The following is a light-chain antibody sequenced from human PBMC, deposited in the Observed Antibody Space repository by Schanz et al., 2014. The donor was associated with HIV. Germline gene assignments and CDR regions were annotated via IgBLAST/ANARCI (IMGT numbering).Light chain of an antibody. V-gene: IGLV2-14*03. CDR3: GSYTGSSPLGV. CDR2: DVS. Sequence: QSALTQPASVSGSPGQSITISCTGTSSDIGAYDYVSWYQQHPGRPPKLIIYDVSVRPSGISDRFSGSKSGNTASLTISGLQPEDEADYYCGSYTGSSPLGVFGGGTQLTVL. J-gene: IGLJ7*01. CDR1: SSDIGAYDY.